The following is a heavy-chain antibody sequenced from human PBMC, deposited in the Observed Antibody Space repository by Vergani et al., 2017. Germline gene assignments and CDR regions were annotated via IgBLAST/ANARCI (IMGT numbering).Heavy chain of an antibody. CDR1: GFTFSSYA. D-gene: IGHD3-9*01. V-gene: IGHV3-23*04. CDR3: ATHYDILTGYYNYYYYMHV. CDR2: ISGSGGST. J-gene: IGHJ6*03. Sequence: EVQLVESGGGLVQPGGSLRLSCAASGFTFSSYAMSWVRQAPGKGLEWVSAISGSGGSTYYADSVKGRFTISRDNSKNTLYLQMNSLRAVETAVYYCATHYDILTGYYNYYYYMHVWGKGTTVTVSS.